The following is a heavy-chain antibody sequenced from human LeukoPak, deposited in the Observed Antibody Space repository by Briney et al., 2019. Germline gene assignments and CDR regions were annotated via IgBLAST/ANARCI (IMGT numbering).Heavy chain of an antibody. Sequence: PSETLSLTCTVSGGSISSGSYYWSWIRQPAGKGLEWFGRIYTSGSTNYNPSLKSRVTISVDTSKNQFSLKLSSVTAADTAVYYCASGARLSTVTVTQEDYWGQGTLVTVSS. CDR1: GGSISSGSYY. J-gene: IGHJ4*02. V-gene: IGHV4-61*02. CDR2: IYTSGST. CDR3: ASGARLSTVTVTQEDY. D-gene: IGHD4-17*01.